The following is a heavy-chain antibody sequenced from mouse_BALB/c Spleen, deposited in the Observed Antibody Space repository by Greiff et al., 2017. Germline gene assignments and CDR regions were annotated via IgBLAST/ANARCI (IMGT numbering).Heavy chain of an antibody. D-gene: IGHD2-4*01. CDR2: ISYSGST. V-gene: IGHV3-2*02. CDR1: GYSITSDYA. CDR3: ARSIYYDYDLYYYAMDY. J-gene: IGHJ4*01. Sequence: EVKLEESGPGLVKPSQSLSLTCTVTGYSITSDYAWNWIRQFPGNKLEWMGYISYSGSTSYNPSLKSRISITRDTSKNQFFLQLNSVTTEDTATYYCARSIYYDYDLYYYAMDYWGQGTSVTVSS.